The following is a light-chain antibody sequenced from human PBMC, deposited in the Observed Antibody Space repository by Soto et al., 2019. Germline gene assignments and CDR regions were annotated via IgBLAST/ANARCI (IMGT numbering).Light chain of an antibody. CDR1: QSVLYSSNNKNF. J-gene: IGKJ1*01. Sequence: DIVMTQSPDSLSVSLGERATINCKSSQSVLYSSNNKNFLAWYQQKPGQPPKLLIYWASTRESGVPDRFSGSGSGTDFTLTISSLQAVDVAVYYCQQHYNTPRTFGQGTKVEIK. CDR3: QQHYNTPRT. CDR2: WAS. V-gene: IGKV4-1*01.